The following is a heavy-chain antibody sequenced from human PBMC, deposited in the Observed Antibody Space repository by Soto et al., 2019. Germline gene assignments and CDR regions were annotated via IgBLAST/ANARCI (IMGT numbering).Heavy chain of an antibody. CDR2: IYYSGST. CDR3: ARGVVVVAVTTGYAFDI. Sequence: PSETLSLTCTVSGGSISSYYWSWIRQPPGKGLEWIGYIYYSGSTNYNPSLKSRVTISVDTSKNQFSLKLSSVTAADTAVYYCARGVVVVAVTTGYAFDIWGQGTMVTVSS. J-gene: IGHJ3*02. V-gene: IGHV4-59*08. D-gene: IGHD2-15*01. CDR1: GGSISSYY.